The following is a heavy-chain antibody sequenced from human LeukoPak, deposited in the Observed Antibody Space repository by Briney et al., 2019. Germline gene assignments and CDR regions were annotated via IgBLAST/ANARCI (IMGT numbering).Heavy chain of an antibody. CDR1: GYTFTNYD. V-gene: IGHV1-8*03. CDR3: ARTQRLALRSPLDP. CDR2: MNPYSANT. Sequence: ASVKVSCKASGYTFTNYDIHWVRQANGQGLEWMGWMNPYSANTGYAQNFQGRITITRNTSISTAYMELSSLRSEDTAVYYCARTQRLALRSPLDPWGQGTLVTVSS. J-gene: IGHJ5*02. D-gene: IGHD6-25*01.